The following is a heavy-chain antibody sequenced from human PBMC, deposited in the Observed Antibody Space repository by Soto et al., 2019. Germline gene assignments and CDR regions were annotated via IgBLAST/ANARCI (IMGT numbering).Heavy chain of an antibody. CDR1: GFSLSTSGVG. D-gene: IGHD2-15*01. CDR2: IYWDDDK. Sequence: QITLKESGPTLVKPTQTLTLTCTFSGFSLSTSGVGVGWIRQPPGKALEWLALIYWDDDKRYSPSLKSRLTIPNDASKNQVVLTMTNMDPVDTATYYCALSEGYCSGGSCLPAYYYYYGMDVWGQGTTVTVSS. CDR3: ALSEGYCSGGSCLPAYYYYYGMDV. V-gene: IGHV2-5*02. J-gene: IGHJ6*02.